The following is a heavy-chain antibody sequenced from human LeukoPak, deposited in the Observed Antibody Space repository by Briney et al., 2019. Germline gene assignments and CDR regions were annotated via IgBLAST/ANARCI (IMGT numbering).Heavy chain of an antibody. D-gene: IGHD1-26*01. J-gene: IGHJ3*02. CDR2: IRSKANGGTT. CDR1: GFTFGDYA. CDR3: AKSYPRWGVQTNAFDI. Sequence: PGRSLRLSCTASGFTFGDYALSWVRQAPGKGPEWVGFIRSKANGGTTEYAASVKGRFIFSRDDSKSIAYLQMNSLRAEDTAVYYCAKSYPRWGVQTNAFDIWGQGTMVTVSS. V-gene: IGHV3-49*04.